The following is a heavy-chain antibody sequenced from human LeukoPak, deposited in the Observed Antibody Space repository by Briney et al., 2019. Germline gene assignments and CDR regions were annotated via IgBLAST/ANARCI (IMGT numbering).Heavy chain of an antibody. V-gene: IGHV4-31*03. CDR1: GGSISSGSHY. D-gene: IGHD6-13*01. Sequence: SQTLSLTCTVSGGSISSGSHYWNWIRQHPGKGLEWIGYIYYSGSTYYNPSLKSRVTISVDTSKNQFSLKLSSVTAADTAVYYCARGTYSSSWYRLFDYWGQGTLVTVSS. J-gene: IGHJ4*02. CDR2: IYYSGST. CDR3: ARGTYSSSWYRLFDY.